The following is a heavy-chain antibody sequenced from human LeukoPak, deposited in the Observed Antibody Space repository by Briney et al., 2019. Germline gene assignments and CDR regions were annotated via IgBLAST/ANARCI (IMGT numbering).Heavy chain of an antibody. CDR2: ISSSSSYI. Sequence: AGGSLRLSCAVSGFTFSSYSMNWVRQAPGKGLEWVSSISSSSSYIYYADSVKGRFTISRDNAKNSLYLQMNSLRAEDTAVYYCARELKYYDSSGYYPGPFDYWGQGTLVTVSS. CDR3: ARELKYYDSSGYYPGPFDY. D-gene: IGHD3-22*01. J-gene: IGHJ4*02. V-gene: IGHV3-21*01. CDR1: GFTFSSYS.